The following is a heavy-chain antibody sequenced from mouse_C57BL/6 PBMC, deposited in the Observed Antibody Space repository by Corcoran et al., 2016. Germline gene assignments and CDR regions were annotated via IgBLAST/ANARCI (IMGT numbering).Heavy chain of an antibody. V-gene: IGHV1-81*01. Sequence: QVQLQQSGAELARPGASVKLSCKASGYTFTSYGISWVKQRTGQGLEWIGEIYPRSGNTYYNEKFKGKATLTADKSSSTAYMELRSLTSEDSAVYFCARRWYYFDYWGQGTTLTVSS. D-gene: IGHD1-1*02. CDR3: ARRWYYFDY. CDR2: IYPRSGNT. CDR1: GYTFTSYG. J-gene: IGHJ2*01.